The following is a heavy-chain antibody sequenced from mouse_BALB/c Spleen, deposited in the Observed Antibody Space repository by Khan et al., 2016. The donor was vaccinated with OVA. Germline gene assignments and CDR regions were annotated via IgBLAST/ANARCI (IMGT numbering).Heavy chain of an antibody. CDR3: WRSLFDYGSAYEGVAY. J-gene: IGHJ3*01. CDR2: ISPNSDGS. D-gene: IGHD1-1*01. CDR1: GYTFTSYV. Sequence: VQLKESGPELVKPGASVKMSCKASGYTFTSYVMHWVKQKPRQGLEWIGYISPNSDGSKYNEKFRGKATLTSDKSSSTAYMELSSLTSEDSAVYYCWRSLFDYGSAYEGVAYWGQGTLVTVSA. V-gene: IGHV1S136*01.